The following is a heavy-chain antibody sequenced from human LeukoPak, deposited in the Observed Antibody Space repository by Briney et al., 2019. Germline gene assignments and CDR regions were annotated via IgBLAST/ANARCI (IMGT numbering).Heavy chain of an antibody. J-gene: IGHJ4*02. V-gene: IGHV3-21*01. CDR3: ARDLEPIQRDYGDYSDRRDY. Sequence: GGSLRLSCAASGFTFSSYSMNWVRQAPGKGLEWVSSISSSSSYIYYADSVKGRFTISRDNAKNSLYLQMNSLRAEDTAVYYCARDLEPIQRDYGDYSDRRDYWGQGNLVTVSS. D-gene: IGHD4-17*01. CDR2: ISSSSSYI. CDR1: GFTFSSYS.